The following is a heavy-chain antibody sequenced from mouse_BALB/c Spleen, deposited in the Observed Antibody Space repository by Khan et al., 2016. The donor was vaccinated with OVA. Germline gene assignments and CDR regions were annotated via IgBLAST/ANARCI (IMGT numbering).Heavy chain of an antibody. CDR3: AREGLRGFAMDY. Sequence: VQLQESGPELVKPGTLVKISCRASGYTFTAYDINWVKQRPGQGLEWIGWLYPGDNTTKYNENFKGKATLTADKSSNTAYMQLSSLTSEESAVYFCAREGLRGFAMDYWGQGTSVSVSS. CDR1: GYTFTAYD. V-gene: IGHV1S56*01. CDR2: LYPGDNTT. D-gene: IGHD2-4*01. J-gene: IGHJ4*01.